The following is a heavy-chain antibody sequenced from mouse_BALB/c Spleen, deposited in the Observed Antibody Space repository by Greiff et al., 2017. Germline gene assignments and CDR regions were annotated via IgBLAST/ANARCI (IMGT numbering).Heavy chain of an antibody. V-gene: IGHV5-15*02. CDR2: ISNLAYSI. Sequence: DVKLVESGGGLVQPGGSRKLSCAASGFTFSDYGMAWVRQAPGKGPEWVAFISNLAYSIYYADTVTGRFTISRENAKNTLYLEMSSLRSEDTAMYYCARAAFTTALYYFDYWGQGTTLTVSS. CDR3: ARAAFTTALYYFDY. J-gene: IGHJ2*01. D-gene: IGHD1-2*01. CDR1: GFTFSDYG.